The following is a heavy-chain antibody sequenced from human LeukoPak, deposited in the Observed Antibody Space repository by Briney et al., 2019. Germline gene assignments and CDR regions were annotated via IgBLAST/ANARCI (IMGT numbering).Heavy chain of an antibody. D-gene: IGHD3-10*01. J-gene: IGHJ4*02. CDR3: ATSHSEAQRGYFDY. V-gene: IGHV3-23*01. CDR1: GFTFSASA. Sequence: GGSLTLSCAASGFTFSASAMSWVRQAPGKGLEWLSTVSDGGGNTYYADSVKGRFTISRDNPGTTLYLRLSSLEAEDTTVYYCATSHSEAQRGYFDYWGQGTQVTVSS. CDR2: VSDGGGNT.